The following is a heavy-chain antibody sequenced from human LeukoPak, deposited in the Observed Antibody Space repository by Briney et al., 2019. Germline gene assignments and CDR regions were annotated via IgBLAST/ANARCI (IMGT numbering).Heavy chain of an antibody. D-gene: IGHD1-26*01. J-gene: IGHJ5*02. CDR1: GYTFTGYY. Sequence: ASVKVSCKASGYTFTGYYMHWVRRAPGQGLEWMGRINPNSGGTNYAQKFQGRVTMTRDTSISTAYMELSRLRSDDTAVYYCAIVGATVGWFDPWGQGTLVTVSS. CDR2: INPNSGGT. V-gene: IGHV1-2*06. CDR3: AIVGATVGWFDP.